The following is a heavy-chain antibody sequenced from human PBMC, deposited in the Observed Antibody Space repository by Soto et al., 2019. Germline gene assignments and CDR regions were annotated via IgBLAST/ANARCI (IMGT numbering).Heavy chain of an antibody. J-gene: IGHJ6*02. CDR2: TFYRSKWYN. V-gene: IGHV6-1*01. CDR1: GDSVSSNSAG. Sequence: SQALSLTCVISGDSVSSNSAGWNWIRQSPSRGLEWLGRTFYRSKWYNDYAVSLKGRISINADTSKNQFSLQLNSVTPEDKAVYYCPTVEYTESEYYPGMDVWGQGTTVTVSS. CDR3: PTVEYTESEYYPGMDV. D-gene: IGHD2-8*01.